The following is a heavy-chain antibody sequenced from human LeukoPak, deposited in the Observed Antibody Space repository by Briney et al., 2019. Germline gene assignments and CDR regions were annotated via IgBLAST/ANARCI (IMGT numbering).Heavy chain of an antibody. V-gene: IGHV1-46*01. CDR3: ARDPTVITSSRITIFGVAKSPHNWFDP. J-gene: IGHJ5*02. D-gene: IGHD3-3*01. CDR2: INPSGGST. Sequence: ASVKVSCKASGYTFSSNYIHWVRQAPGQGLEWMGLINPSGGSTTYAQNFQGRVTMTSGTSTSTVYMQLSSLRSEDTAMYYCARDPTVITSSRITIFGVAKSPHNWFDPWSQGTLVTVSS. CDR1: GYTFSSNY.